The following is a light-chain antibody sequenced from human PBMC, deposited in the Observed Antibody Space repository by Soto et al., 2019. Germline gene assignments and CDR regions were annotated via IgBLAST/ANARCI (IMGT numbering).Light chain of an antibody. J-gene: IGKJ2*01. V-gene: IGKV3-20*01. CDR2: GAS. CDR1: QSVSSSY. Sequence: ENVLTQSPGTLSLSPGERATLSCRASQSVSSSYLAWYQQKPGQAPRLLIYGASNRTTGIPDRFSGSGSGTDFTLTIRRLEPEDFAIYYCQQYGSSPYTFGQGTKLEIK. CDR3: QQYGSSPYT.